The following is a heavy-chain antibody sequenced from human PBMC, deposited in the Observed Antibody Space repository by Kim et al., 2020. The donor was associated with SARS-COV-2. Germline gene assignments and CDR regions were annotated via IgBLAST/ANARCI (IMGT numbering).Heavy chain of an antibody. D-gene: IGHD3-10*01. Sequence: SRVTISVDTSKNQFSLKLSSVTAADTAVYYCARAVSPYYYGSGSLGAFDIWGQGTMVTVSS. J-gene: IGHJ3*02. V-gene: IGHV4-31*02. CDR3: ARAVSPYYYGSGSLGAFDI.